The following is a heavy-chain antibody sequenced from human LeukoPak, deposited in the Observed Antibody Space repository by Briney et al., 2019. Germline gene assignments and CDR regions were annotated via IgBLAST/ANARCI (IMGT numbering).Heavy chain of an antibody. CDR3: AKTPFRIAAAGKYYFDY. Sequence: PGGSLRLSCAASGFTFSSYAMSGVRQAPGKGLEWVSGISGSGGSTYYADSVRGRFTISRDNSKNTLSLQMNSLRAEDTAVYYCAKTPFRIAAAGKYYFDYWGQGTLVTVSS. V-gene: IGHV3-23*01. CDR1: GFTFSSYA. J-gene: IGHJ4*02. CDR2: ISGSGGST. D-gene: IGHD6-13*01.